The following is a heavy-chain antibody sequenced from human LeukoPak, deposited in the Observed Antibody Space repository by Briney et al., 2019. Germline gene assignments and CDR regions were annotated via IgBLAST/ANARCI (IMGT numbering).Heavy chain of an antibody. CDR1: GYTFTGYY. CDR3: ARAPRYCSSTSCYDY. J-gene: IGHJ4*02. CDR2: INPNSGGT. V-gene: IGHV1-2*04. D-gene: IGHD2-2*01. Sequence: ASVKVSCKASGYTFTGYYMHWVRQAPGQGLEWMGWINPNSGGTNYAQKFQGWVTMTRDTSISTAYMELSRLRSDDTAVYYYARAPRYCSSTSCYDYWGQGTLVTVSS.